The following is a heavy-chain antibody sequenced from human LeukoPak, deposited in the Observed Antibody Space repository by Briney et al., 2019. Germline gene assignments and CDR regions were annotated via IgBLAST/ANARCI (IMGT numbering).Heavy chain of an antibody. CDR1: GGSFSGYY. J-gene: IGHJ4*02. CDR3: ARGLSGSYLDY. Sequence: SETLSLTCAVYGGSFSGYYWSWIRQPPGKGLEWIGEINHSGSTNYNPSLKSRVTISVDTSKNQFSLKLSSVTAADTAVYYRARGLSGSYLDYWGQGTLVTVSS. D-gene: IGHD1-26*01. CDR2: INHSGST. V-gene: IGHV4-34*01.